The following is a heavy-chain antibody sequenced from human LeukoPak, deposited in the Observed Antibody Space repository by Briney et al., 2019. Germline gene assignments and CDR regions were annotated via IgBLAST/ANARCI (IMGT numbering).Heavy chain of an antibody. D-gene: IGHD3-10*01. V-gene: IGHV1-69*01. CDR1: GGTFSSYA. J-gene: IGHJ5*02. Sequence: SVNVSCTASGGTFSSYAISWVRQAPGQGLEWMGGIIPIFGTANYAQKFQGRVTITADESTSTAYMELSSLRSEDTAVYYCARDDYYGSGSYRFDPWGQGTLVTVSS. CDR2: IIPIFGTA. CDR3: ARDDYYGSGSYRFDP.